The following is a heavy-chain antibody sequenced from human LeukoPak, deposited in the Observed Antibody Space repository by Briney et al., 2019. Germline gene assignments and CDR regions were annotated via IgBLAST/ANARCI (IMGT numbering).Heavy chain of an antibody. Sequence: PGGSLRLSCAASGFTFSSYAMSWVRQAPGKGLEWVSAIIGSGSSTYYADSVTCRFTISRENSKNPLYLQMNSLRAEDTAVYYCAKSPSLAVAGFDYWGQGTLVTVSS. J-gene: IGHJ4*02. CDR1: GFTFSSYA. V-gene: IGHV3-23*01. CDR2: IIGSGSST. CDR3: AKSPSLAVAGFDY. D-gene: IGHD6-19*01.